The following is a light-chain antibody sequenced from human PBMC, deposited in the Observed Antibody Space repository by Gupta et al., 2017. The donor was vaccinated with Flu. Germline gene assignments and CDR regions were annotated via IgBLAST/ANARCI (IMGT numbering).Light chain of an antibody. Sequence: SAPTQPRSVSGSPGQSVTISCTGSSNDVGDSNRVSWYQQRPGKAPKLILYDATARPSGVPDRFSGSKSGNTASLTSPGLQADDEDDYYCSSHAGRVTWVFATGTTVPVL. J-gene: IGLJ1*01. CDR3: SSHAGRVTWV. CDR1: SNDVGDSNR. V-gene: IGLV2-11*01. CDR2: DAT.